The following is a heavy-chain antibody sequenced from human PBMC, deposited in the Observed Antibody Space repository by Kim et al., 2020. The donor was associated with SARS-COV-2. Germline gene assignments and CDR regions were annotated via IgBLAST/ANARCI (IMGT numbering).Heavy chain of an antibody. Sequence: GGSLRLSCAASGFTFSSYAMSWVRQAPGKGLEWVSAISGSGGSTYYADSVKGRFTISRDNSKNTLYLQMNSLRAEDTAVYYCAKYIGYDYVWGCYPSPFGYWGQGSLVTVSS. V-gene: IGHV3-23*01. D-gene: IGHD3-16*01. CDR1: GFTFSSYA. CDR3: AKYIGYDYVWGCYPSPFGY. J-gene: IGHJ4*02. CDR2: ISGSGGST.